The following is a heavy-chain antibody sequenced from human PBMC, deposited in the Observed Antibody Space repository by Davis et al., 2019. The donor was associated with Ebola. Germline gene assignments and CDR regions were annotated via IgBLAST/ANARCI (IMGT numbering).Heavy chain of an antibody. D-gene: IGHD5-24*01. CDR3: ASTRDGYNNYYYYGMDV. V-gene: IGHV3-48*02. Sequence: GGSLRLSCVASGFTFSSYSMNWVRQAPGKGLEWVSYISSSSITYYADSVKGRFTISRDNAKNSLYLQMNSLRDEDTAVYYCASTRDGYNNYYYYGMDVWGQGTTVTVSS. J-gene: IGHJ6*02. CDR1: GFTFSSYS. CDR2: ISSSSIT.